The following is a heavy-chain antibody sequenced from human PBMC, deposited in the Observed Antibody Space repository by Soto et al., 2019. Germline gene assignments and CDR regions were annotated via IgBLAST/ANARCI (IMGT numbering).Heavy chain of an antibody. CDR3: ASRERVDAFDV. Sequence: QVQLVRSGAEVKRPGSSVKVSCKASGGTIISHAISWVRQAPGQGLEWMGGIIPILGSANYAQKFEDRLTIIADASTSTTYMELSSLRSDDAAVDYCASRERVDAFDVWGQGTLVTVSS. CDR1: GGTIISHA. CDR2: IIPILGSA. J-gene: IGHJ3*01. D-gene: IGHD1-26*01. V-gene: IGHV1-69*01.